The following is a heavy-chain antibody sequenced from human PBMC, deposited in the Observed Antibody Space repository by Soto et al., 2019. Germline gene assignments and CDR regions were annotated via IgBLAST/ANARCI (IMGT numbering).Heavy chain of an antibody. CDR2: INPSGGST. CDR1: GYTFTSYY. J-gene: IGHJ6*01. D-gene: IGHD2-15*01. CDR3: ARGSGPDYYYYGMDV. V-gene: IGHV1-46*01. Sequence: QVQLVQSGAEVKKPGASVKVSCKASGYTFTSYYMHWVRQAPGQGLEWMGIINPSGGSTSYAQKFQGRVTTTRDTSTRTVYMELSSLRSEDTAVYYCARGSGPDYYYYGMDVWGQGTTVTVSS.